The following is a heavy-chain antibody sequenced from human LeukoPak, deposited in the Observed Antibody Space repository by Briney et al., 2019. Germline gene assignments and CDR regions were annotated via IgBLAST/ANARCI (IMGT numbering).Heavy chain of an antibody. D-gene: IGHD1-26*01. CDR3: ARGGADSHYYYYMDV. CDR1: GFTFDDYG. CDR2: INWNGGST. Sequence: GGSLRLSCAASGFTFDDYGMSWVRQAPGKGLEWVSGINWNGGSTGYADSVKGRFTISRDSAKNSLYLQMNSLRAEDTAVYYCARGGADSHYYYYMDVWGKGTTVTVSS. J-gene: IGHJ6*03. V-gene: IGHV3-20*04.